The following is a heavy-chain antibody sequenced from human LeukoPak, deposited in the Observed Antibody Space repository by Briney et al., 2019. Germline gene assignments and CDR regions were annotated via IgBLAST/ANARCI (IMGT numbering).Heavy chain of an antibody. CDR2: ISGGGGSS. Sequence: QSGGSLRLSCAASGFTFNNYAMSWVRQAPGKGLEWVSVISGGGGSSYYADSVKGRFTISRDNSKNTLYLQMNSLRAEDTAVYYCAKDVQYSSGWHYFDYWGQGTLVTVSS. CDR3: AKDVQYSSGWHYFDY. CDR1: GFTFNNYA. V-gene: IGHV3-23*01. D-gene: IGHD6-19*01. J-gene: IGHJ4*02.